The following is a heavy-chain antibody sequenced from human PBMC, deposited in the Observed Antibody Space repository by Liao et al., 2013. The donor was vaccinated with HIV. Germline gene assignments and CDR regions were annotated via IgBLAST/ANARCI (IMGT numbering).Heavy chain of an antibody. Sequence: QVRLQESGPGLVKPSETLSLTCTVSGGSISSSSYYWGWIRQPPGKGLEWIGSIYYSGSTYYNPSLKSRVTISVDTSKNQFSLKLSSVTAADTAVYYCARDRGAVAGTGVFDYWGQGTLVTVSS. CDR3: ARDRGAVAGTGVFDY. CDR2: IYYSGST. J-gene: IGHJ4*02. V-gene: IGHV4-39*07. D-gene: IGHD6-19*01. CDR1: GGSISSSSYY.